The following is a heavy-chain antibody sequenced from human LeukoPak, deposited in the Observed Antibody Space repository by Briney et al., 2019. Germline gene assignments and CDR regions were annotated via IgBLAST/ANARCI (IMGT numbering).Heavy chain of an antibody. CDR1: GGSISSYY. D-gene: IGHD2-2*03. V-gene: IGHV4-4*07. CDR2: IYTSGST. CDR3: ARASANMDISRFDP. Sequence: SETLSPTCTVSGGSISSYYWSWIRQPAGKGLEWIGRIYTSGSTNYNPSLKSRVTMSVDTSKNQFSLKLSSVTAADTAVYYCARASANMDISRFDPWGQGTLVTVSS. J-gene: IGHJ5*02.